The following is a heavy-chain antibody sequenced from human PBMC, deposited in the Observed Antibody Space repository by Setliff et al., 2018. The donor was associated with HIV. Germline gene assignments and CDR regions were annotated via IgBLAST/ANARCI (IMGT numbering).Heavy chain of an antibody. D-gene: IGHD3-22*01. CDR1: GFTFSDYW. J-gene: IGHJ3*02. Sequence: PGGSLRLSCAASGFTFSDYWMHWVRQAPGKGLVWVSRITGDGSSTRYADSVNGRFTISRDNAKNTMYLEMNSLRAEDTAVYYCARDTEMITTTDAFDIWGQGTTVTVS. CDR3: ARDTEMITTTDAFDI. V-gene: IGHV3-74*01. CDR2: ITGDGSST.